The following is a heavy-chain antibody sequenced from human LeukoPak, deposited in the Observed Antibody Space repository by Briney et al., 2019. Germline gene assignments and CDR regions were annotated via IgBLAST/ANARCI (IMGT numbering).Heavy chain of an antibody. CDR3: AKDHQGFNYYGSGSYSPCNFDY. V-gene: IGHV3-30*18. CDR2: ISYDGSDK. D-gene: IGHD3-10*01. J-gene: IGHJ4*02. CDR1: GFTFSSYG. Sequence: QSGGSLRLSCAASGFTFSSYGMHWVRQAPGKGLEWVAVISYDGSDKYYADSLEGRFTISRDNSKNTLYLQMNSLRAEDTAVYYCAKDHQGFNYYGSGSYSPCNFDYWGQGTLVTVSS.